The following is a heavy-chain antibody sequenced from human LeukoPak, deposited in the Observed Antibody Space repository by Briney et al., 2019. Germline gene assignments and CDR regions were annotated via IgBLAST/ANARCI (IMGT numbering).Heavy chain of an antibody. Sequence: ASVKVSCKASGYTFTSYGIGWVRQAPGQGLEWMGWISAYNGNTNYAQKLQGRVTMTTDTSTSTAYMELRSLRSDDTAVYYCARGTDIVLMVYALDYWGQGTLVTVSS. J-gene: IGHJ4*02. CDR2: ISAYNGNT. CDR3: ARGTDIVLMVYALDY. D-gene: IGHD2-8*01. CDR1: GYTFTSYG. V-gene: IGHV1-18*01.